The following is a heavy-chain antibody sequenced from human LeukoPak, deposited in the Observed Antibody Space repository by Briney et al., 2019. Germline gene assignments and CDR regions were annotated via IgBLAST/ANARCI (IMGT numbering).Heavy chain of an antibody. CDR2: IYHSGST. V-gene: IGHV4-38-2*01. CDR1: GYSISSGYY. CDR3: ARVDFWSGYYVSLVAFDI. J-gene: IGHJ3*02. Sequence: SETLSLTCAVSGYSISSGYYWGWIRQPPGKGLEWIGSIYHSGSTYYNPSLKSRVTISVDTSKNQFSLKLSSVTAADTAVYYCARVDFWSGYYVSLVAFDIWGQGTMVTVSS. D-gene: IGHD3-3*01.